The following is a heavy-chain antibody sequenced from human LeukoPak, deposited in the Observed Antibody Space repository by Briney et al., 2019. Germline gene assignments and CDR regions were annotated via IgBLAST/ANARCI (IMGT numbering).Heavy chain of an antibody. CDR1: GFTFSSYG. J-gene: IGHJ6*02. V-gene: IGHV3-33*01. Sequence: PGRSLRLSCAASGFTFSSYGMHWVRQAPGKGLEWVAVIWYDGSNKYYADSVKGRFTISRDNSKNTLYLQMNSLRAEDTAVYYCARTENYYYYGMDVWGQGTTVTVSS. CDR2: IWYDGSNK. CDR3: ARTENYYYYGMDV.